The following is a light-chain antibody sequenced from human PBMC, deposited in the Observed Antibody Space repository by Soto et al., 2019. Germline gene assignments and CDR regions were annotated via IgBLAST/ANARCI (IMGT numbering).Light chain of an antibody. CDR3: QQRQYWHPIT. J-gene: IGKJ5*01. CDR2: KVS. CDR1: QSLVDSDGNTL. V-gene: IGKV2-30*01. Sequence: DVVTTQFPLSLPVTLGQPSSISCRSSQSLVDSDGNTLLNWYQQRPGQSPRRLIYKVSNRDSGVPDRFRGSGSGTDFTLTISSLEPEDFAIYYCQQRQYWHPITFGHGTRLEIK.